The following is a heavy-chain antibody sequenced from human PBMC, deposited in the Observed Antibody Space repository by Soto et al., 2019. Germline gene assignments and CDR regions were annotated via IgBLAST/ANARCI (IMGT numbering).Heavy chain of an antibody. CDR3: ERESDPAKALDI. CDR1: GFSFSNYS. Sequence: GGSLRLSCAASGFSFSNYSLNWFRQAPGKGLEWVSSISGTSTDIYYTDLVKGRFTISRDNVKNSLYLQMNSLRAEDTAVYYSERESDPAKALDIWGQGTMVTVSS. CDR2: ISGTSTDI. V-gene: IGHV3-21*01. J-gene: IGHJ3*02.